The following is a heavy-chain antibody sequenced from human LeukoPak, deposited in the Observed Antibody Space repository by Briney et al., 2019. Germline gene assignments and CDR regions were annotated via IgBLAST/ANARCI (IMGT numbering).Heavy chain of an antibody. CDR1: GFTFSDYT. V-gene: IGHV3-21*01. CDR3: ARDPNVLGITPYYFDF. Sequence: GGSLRLSCAASGFTFSDYTMTWVRQAPGKGLEWVASISSDSSYIEYADQVKGRFTISRDNAKNSLFLKTDTLRGDDTGIYYCARDPNVLGITPYYFDFWGQGTLVTVSS. J-gene: IGHJ4*02. CDR2: ISSDSSYI. D-gene: IGHD3-10*02.